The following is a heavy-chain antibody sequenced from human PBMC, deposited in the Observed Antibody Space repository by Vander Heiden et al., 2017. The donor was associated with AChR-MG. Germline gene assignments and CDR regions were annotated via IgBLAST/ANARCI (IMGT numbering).Heavy chain of an antibody. V-gene: IGHV3-23*01. CDR1: GFTFSSYA. CDR3: AKEEENTSWEGWFDP. D-gene: IGHD2-2*01. J-gene: IGHJ5*02. CDR2: ISGSGGST. Sequence: EVQLLESGGGLVQPGGSLRLSCAAPGFTFSSYAMSWVRQAPGKGLEWVAAISGSGGSTYYADSVKGRFTISRDNSKNTLYLQMNSLRAEDTAVYYCAKEEENTSWEGWFDPWGQGTLVTVSS.